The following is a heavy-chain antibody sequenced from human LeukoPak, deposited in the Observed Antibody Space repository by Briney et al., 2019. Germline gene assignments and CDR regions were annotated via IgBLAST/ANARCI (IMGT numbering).Heavy chain of an antibody. CDR2: IYHSGST. V-gene: IGHV4-4*02. J-gene: IGHJ2*01. CDR3: ARDYGDYVSWYFDL. CDR1: GGSISSSNW. D-gene: IGHD4-17*01. Sequence: SGTLSLTCAVSGGSISSSNWWSWVRQPPGKGLEWTGEIYHSGSTNYNPSLKSRATISVDKSKNQFSLKLSSVTAADTAVYYWARDYGDYVSWYFDLWGRGTLVTVSS.